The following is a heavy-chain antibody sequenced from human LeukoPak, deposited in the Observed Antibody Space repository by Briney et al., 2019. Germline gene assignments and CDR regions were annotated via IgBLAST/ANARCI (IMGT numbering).Heavy chain of an antibody. CDR2: IVPIFGTA. V-gene: IGHV1-69*13. J-gene: IGHJ4*02. D-gene: IGHD3-22*01. CDR3: ARDGHYDSSGYYRDY. Sequence: GASVKVSCKASGCTFRSYAISWVRQASGQGLEWMGGIVPIFGTANYAQKFQGRVTITADESTSTAYMELSSLRSEDTAVYYCARDGHYDSSGYYRDYWGQGTLVTVSS. CDR1: GCTFRSYA.